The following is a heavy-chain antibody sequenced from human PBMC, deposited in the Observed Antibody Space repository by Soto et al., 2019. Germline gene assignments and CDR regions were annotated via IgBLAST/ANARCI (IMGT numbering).Heavy chain of an antibody. CDR3: ASSWRAWDF. J-gene: IGHJ3*01. CDR2: INGDGSIT. D-gene: IGHD1-26*01. CDR1: GFTFSPYW. V-gene: IGHV3-74*01. Sequence: EVQLVESGGGSVQPGGSLRLSCAASGFTFSPYWMHWVRQAPGKGLVWLSRINGDGSITVDADSVKGRFTISRDNPKHTLSLQMNSLRAEVTAVYYCASSWRAWDFWGQGTMVTVSS.